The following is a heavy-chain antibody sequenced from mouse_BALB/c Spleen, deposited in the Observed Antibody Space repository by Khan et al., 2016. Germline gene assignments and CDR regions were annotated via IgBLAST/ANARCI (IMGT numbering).Heavy chain of an antibody. CDR3: ARRRIYDGYYDAMDY. Sequence: QIQLVQSGPELKKPGETVKISCKASGYTFTNYGMNWVKQAPGKGLKWMGWINTYTGEPTYADDFKGRFAFYLETSASTAYLQINNLKNEDTATYFCARRRIYDGYYDAMDYWGQGTSVTVSS. CDR2: INTYTGEP. D-gene: IGHD2-3*01. V-gene: IGHV9-3-1*01. CDR1: GYTFTNYG. J-gene: IGHJ4*01.